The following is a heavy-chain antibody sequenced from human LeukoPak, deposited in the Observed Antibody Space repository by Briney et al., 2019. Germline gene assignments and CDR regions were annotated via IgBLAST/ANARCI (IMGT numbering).Heavy chain of an antibody. CDR1: GFTVSSNS. CDR2: IYSGGST. CDR3: ARESDYGMDV. V-gene: IGHV3-53*01. J-gene: IGHJ6*02. Sequence: PGGSLRLSCAASGFTVSSNSMSWVRQAPGKGLEWVSVIYSGGSTYYADSVKGRFTISRDNSKNTLYLQVNSLRAEDTAMYYCARESDYGMDVWGQGTTVTVSS.